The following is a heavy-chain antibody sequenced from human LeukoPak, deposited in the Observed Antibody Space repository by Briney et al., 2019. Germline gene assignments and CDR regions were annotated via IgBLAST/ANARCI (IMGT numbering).Heavy chain of an antibody. CDR1: GGSFSGYY. J-gene: IGHJ5*02. V-gene: IGHV4-34*01. CDR2: INHSGST. Sequence: SETLSPTCAVYGGSFSGYYWSWIRQPPGKGLEWIGEINHSGSTNCNPSLKSRVTISVDTSKNQFSLKLSSVTAADTAVYYCARGKYSSGWYHNWFDPWGQGTLVTVSS. CDR3: ARGKYSSGWYHNWFDP. D-gene: IGHD6-19*01.